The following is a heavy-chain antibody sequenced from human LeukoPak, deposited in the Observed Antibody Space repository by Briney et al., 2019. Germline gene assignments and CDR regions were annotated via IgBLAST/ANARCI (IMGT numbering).Heavy chain of an antibody. D-gene: IGHD3-22*01. V-gene: IGHV4-30-2*01. CDR3: ARDSYYYDSSGYSDY. CDR2: IYHSGST. CDR1: GGSISSGGYY. J-gene: IGHJ4*02. Sequence: PSQTLSLTCTVSGGSISSGGYYWSCIPQPPGKGLEWIGYIYHSGSTYYNPSLKSRVTISVDRSKNQFSLKLSSVTAADTAVYYCARDSYYYDSSGYSDYWGQGTLVTVSS.